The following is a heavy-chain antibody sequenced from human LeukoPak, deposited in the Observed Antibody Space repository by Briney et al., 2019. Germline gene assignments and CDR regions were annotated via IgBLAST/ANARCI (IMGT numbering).Heavy chain of an antibody. CDR2: INNDGSST. Sequence: GGSLRLSCAASGFIFSDHWMHWVRQAPGKGLVWLSRINNDGSSTIYADSVKGRFTFSRDNAENTLLLEMSSLRGEDTAVYYGVRERNNFWSGHHSIFDSWGQGTLVTVSS. CDR1: GFIFSDHW. J-gene: IGHJ4*02. CDR3: VRERNNFWSGHHSIFDS. D-gene: IGHD3-3*01. V-gene: IGHV3-74*01.